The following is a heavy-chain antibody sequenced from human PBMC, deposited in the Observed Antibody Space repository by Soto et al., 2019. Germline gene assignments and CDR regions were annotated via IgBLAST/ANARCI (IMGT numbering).Heavy chain of an antibody. D-gene: IGHD3-16*01. CDR2: ISKSGSII. J-gene: IGHJ5*02. CDR3: ARDLSPYSDYYDESTSETWFDP. Sequence: EGSLRLSCAASGFTFSDYYMSWLRQPPGKGLEWVSYISKSGSIIHFADSVKGRFAISRDNAKNTLYLQMSSLRAEDTALYYCARDLSPYSDYYDESTSETWFDPWGQGTLVTVSS. V-gene: IGHV3-11*01. CDR1: GFTFSDYY.